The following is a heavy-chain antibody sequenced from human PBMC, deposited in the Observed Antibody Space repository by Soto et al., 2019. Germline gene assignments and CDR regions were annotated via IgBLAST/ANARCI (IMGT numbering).Heavy chain of an antibody. V-gene: IGHV1-18*01. D-gene: IGHD3-22*01. CDR2: ISAYNGNT. CDR1: GYTFTSFG. Sequence: ASVKVSCKASGYTFTSFGISWVRQAPGQGLEWLGWISAYNGNTNYAQKLQGRVTMTTDTSTSTAYMELRSLRSDDTAVYYCARSPLTYYYDSSGYPGHYWGQGTLVTVSS. CDR3: ARSPLTYYYDSSGYPGHY. J-gene: IGHJ4*02.